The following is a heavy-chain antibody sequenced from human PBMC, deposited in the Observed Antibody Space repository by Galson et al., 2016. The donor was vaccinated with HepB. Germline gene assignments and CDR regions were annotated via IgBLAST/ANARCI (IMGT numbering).Heavy chain of an antibody. CDR3: AKGMYASGWFGGRFDY. CDR1: EFSLRNFA. V-gene: IGHV3-23*01. D-gene: IGHD6-19*01. J-gene: IGHJ4*02. Sequence: SLRLSCAASEFSLRNFAMSWVRQAPGKGLAWVSAISGSGGSLYYADSVKGRFTVSRDISNNTLYLQMNSLRAEDTAVYYCAKGMYASGWFGGRFDYWGQGILVIVSS. CDR2: ISGSGGSL.